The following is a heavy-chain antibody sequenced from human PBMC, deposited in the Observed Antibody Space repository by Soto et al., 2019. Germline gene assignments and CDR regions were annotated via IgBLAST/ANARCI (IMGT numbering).Heavy chain of an antibody. J-gene: IGHJ4*02. CDR1: GFSFTNFA. CDR3: ANDHFTHPVADYFDY. Sequence: PGRSVRLSCAAYGFSFTNFAMSWVRQAPGKGLEWVAGIGASGDITWYADSVKGRLSISRDNSKNTLYLQLNSLRFEDTAVYYCANDHFTHPVADYFDYYGPGT. V-gene: IGHV3-23*01. CDR2: IGASGDIT.